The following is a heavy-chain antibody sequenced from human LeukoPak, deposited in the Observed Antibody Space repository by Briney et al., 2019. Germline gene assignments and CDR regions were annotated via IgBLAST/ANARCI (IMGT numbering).Heavy chain of an antibody. Sequence: PSETLSLTCAVYGGSFSTYYWGWIRQPPGKGLDWIGSIYYSGNTYYNPSLKSRVTILVDTSKNQFSLKLSSVTAADTAVYYCARVGQLAFDYWGQGTLVTVSS. V-gene: IGHV4-39*07. CDR1: GGSFSTYY. CDR3: ARVGQLAFDY. J-gene: IGHJ4*02. CDR2: IYYSGNT. D-gene: IGHD2-2*01.